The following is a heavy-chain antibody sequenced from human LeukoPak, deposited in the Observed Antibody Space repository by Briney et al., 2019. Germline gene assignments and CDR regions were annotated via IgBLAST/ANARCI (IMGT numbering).Heavy chain of an antibody. CDR1: GESFSGYH. J-gene: IGHJ6*03. D-gene: IGHD2-2*01. CDR3: ARGRYCNSTNCPYVGGYYYMDV. V-gene: IGHV4-34*01. Sequence: PSETLSLTCAVYGESFSGYHWTWIRQPPGKGPEWIGKIDHSGSTIYNPSIKSRVTISVAAPKNQLFLDLSSVTAPDTAVYYCARGRYCNSTNCPYVGGYYYMDVWGKGTTVTVSS. CDR2: IDHSGST.